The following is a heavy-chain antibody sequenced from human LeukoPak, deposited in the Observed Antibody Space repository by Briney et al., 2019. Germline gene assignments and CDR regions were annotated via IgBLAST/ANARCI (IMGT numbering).Heavy chain of an antibody. J-gene: IGHJ4*02. V-gene: IGHV1-2*02. CDR1: GYTFTGYY. CDR2: INPNSGGA. Sequence: ASVKVSCKASGYTFTGYYMHWVRQAPGQGLEWMGWINPNSGGANYAQKFQGRVTMTRDTSISTAYMELSRLRSDDTAVYYCARDGYGSTSLIDYWGQGTLATVSS. CDR3: ARDGYGSTSLIDY. D-gene: IGHD2-2*01.